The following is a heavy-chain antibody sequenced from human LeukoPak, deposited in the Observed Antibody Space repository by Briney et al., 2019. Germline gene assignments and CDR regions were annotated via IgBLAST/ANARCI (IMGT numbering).Heavy chain of an antibody. D-gene: IGHD6-13*01. Sequence: AASVKVSCKASGYTFTSYYMHWVRQAPGQGLEWMGIINPSGGSTSYAQKFQGRVTMTRDTSTSTVYMELSSLRSGDTAVHYCAREAAAGTSWFDPWGQGTLVTVSS. V-gene: IGHV1-46*01. CDR1: GYTFTSYY. J-gene: IGHJ5*02. CDR3: AREAAAGTSWFDP. CDR2: INPSGGST.